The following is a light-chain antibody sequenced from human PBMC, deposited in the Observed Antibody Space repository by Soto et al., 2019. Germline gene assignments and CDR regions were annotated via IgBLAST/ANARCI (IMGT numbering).Light chain of an antibody. CDR3: QQYNNWLPIT. J-gene: IGKJ5*01. CDR1: QTVSHY. Sequence: EIILSQCPLTLTLNPTLRATLSGLVSQTVSHYLAWFQQKSVKATRLLYYGPFTRATDIPARFSGRVSGTEFTLSNSCLHSADFAVYFCQQYNNWLPITLGQGTRLEI. CDR2: GPF. V-gene: IGKV3D-15*01.